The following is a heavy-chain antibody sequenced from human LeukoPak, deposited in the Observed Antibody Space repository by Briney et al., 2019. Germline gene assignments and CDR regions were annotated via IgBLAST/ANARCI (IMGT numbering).Heavy chain of an antibody. V-gene: IGHV1-2*02. Sequence: ASVKVSCKASGYTFTGYYMHWVRQAPGQGLEWMGWINPNSGGTNYAQKFQGRVTMTRDTSISTAYMELSRLRSDDTAVYYCARGDAQLLGDYYYYYMDVWGKGTTATVSS. CDR2: INPNSGGT. J-gene: IGHJ6*03. CDR3: ARGDAQLLGDYYYYYMDV. CDR1: GYTFTGYY. D-gene: IGHD2-2*01.